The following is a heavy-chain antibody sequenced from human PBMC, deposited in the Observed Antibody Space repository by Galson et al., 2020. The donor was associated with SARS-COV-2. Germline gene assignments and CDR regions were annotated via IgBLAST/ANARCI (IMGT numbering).Heavy chain of an antibody. CDR2: IYHSGVT. V-gene: IGHV4-39*01. CDR3: AKSPTYYYFE. D-gene: IGHD3-16*01. J-gene: IGHJ4*02. CDR1: GDSISSSSSY. Sequence: SETLSLTCTVSGDSISSSSSYWGWIRQPPGKGLEWVGTIYHSGVTYYNPSLRSRVTISVDTSKNQFSLNLSSVTAADTAVYYCAKSPTYYYFEWGQGTLVTVSS.